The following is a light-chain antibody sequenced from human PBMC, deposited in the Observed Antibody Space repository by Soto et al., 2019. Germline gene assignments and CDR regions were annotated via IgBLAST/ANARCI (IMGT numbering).Light chain of an antibody. CDR1: QSVSSSY. CDR2: GAS. J-gene: IGKJ1*01. CDR3: QQYGSSPRT. Sequence: EIVLTQSPGTLSLSPGERATLSCRASQSVSSSYLAWYQQKPGQAPRLLIYGASSRATGIPDRFSGSAYGTDFTLTNSRLEPQDFAVYYCQQYGSSPRTFRQGTKVDIK. V-gene: IGKV3-20*01.